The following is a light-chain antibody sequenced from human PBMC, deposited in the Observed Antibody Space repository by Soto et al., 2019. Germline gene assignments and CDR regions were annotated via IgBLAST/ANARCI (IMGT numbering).Light chain of an antibody. CDR1: ISDVGGYIY. J-gene: IGLJ1*01. Sequence: QSVVTQPASVSGAPGPSITISCTGTISDVGGYIYVSWYQQHPGKAPKLMIYDVTSRPSGVSYRFSGSKSGNTASLTISGLQAEDEADYYCSSYTTSSSYVFGTGTKVTVL. CDR3: SSYTTSSSYV. CDR2: DVT. V-gene: IGLV2-14*01.